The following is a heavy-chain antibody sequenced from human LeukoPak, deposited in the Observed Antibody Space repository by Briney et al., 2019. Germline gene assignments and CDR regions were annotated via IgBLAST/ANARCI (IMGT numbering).Heavy chain of an antibody. Sequence: GASVTVSCTASGYTFTTYYIHWVRQAPGQGLEWMGVIKPSGGNTNYAQKFQGRVTVTRDMSTSTVYLELRSLRSEDTAVYYCAREGFYEFWSGSRGPFDPWGQGTLVTVSS. CDR2: IKPSGGNT. V-gene: IGHV1-46*01. CDR1: GYTFTTYY. CDR3: AREGFYEFWSGSRGPFDP. D-gene: IGHD3-3*01. J-gene: IGHJ5*02.